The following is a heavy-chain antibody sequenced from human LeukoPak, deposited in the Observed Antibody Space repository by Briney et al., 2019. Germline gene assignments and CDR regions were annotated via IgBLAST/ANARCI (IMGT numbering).Heavy chain of an antibody. CDR2: IGTAGDT. J-gene: IGHJ4*02. CDR3: AKVGSSSWYVPYYFDY. V-gene: IGHV3-13*01. D-gene: IGHD6-13*01. CDR1: GFTFSSYD. Sequence: PGGSLRLSCAASGFTFSSYDMHWVRQATGKGLEWVSAIGTAGDTYYPGSVKGRFTISRDNSKNTLYLQMNSLRAEDTAVYYCAKVGSSSWYVPYYFDYWGQGTLVTVSS.